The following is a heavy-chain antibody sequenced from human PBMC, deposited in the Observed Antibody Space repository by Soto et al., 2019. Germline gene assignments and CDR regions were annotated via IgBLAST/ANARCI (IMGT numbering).Heavy chain of an antibody. D-gene: IGHD2-15*01. Sequence: PGESLKISCKGSGYSFTSYWIGWVRQMPGKGLEWMGIIYPGDSDTRYSPSFQGQVTISADKSISTAYLQWSSLKASDTAMYYCARHYCSGGSCYSAPNYYYYYGMDVWGQGTTVTVSS. CDR1: GYSFTSYW. CDR3: ARHYCSGGSCYSAPNYYYYYGMDV. J-gene: IGHJ6*02. CDR2: IYPGDSDT. V-gene: IGHV5-51*01.